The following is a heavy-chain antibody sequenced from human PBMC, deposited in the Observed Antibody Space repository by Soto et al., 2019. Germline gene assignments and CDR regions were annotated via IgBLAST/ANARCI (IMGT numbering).Heavy chain of an antibody. CDR3: ARNRRLQLWLDL. CDR1: GYTLTELS. V-gene: IGHV1-24*01. D-gene: IGHD1-1*01. J-gene: IGHJ5*02. Sequence: ASVKVSCKVSGYTLTELSMHWVRQAPGKWLEWMGCFDPEYGETIYAQKFQGRVTMTTDTSTSTAYLELRSLRNDDTAIYYCARNRRLQLWLDLWGQGTLVTVSS. CDR2: FDPEYGET.